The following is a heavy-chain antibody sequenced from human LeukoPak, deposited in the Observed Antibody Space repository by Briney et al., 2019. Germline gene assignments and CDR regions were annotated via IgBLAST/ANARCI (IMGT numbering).Heavy chain of an antibody. Sequence: SVKVSCKASGGTFSSYANSWVRQAPGQGLEWMGGIIPIFGTANYAQKFQGRVTITTDESTSTAYMELSSLRSEDTAVYYCAAAVYYYDSSGYYGGFDYWGQGTLVTVSS. CDR3: AAAVYYYDSSGYYGGFDY. J-gene: IGHJ4*02. CDR1: GGTFSSYA. CDR2: IIPIFGTA. V-gene: IGHV1-69*05. D-gene: IGHD3-22*01.